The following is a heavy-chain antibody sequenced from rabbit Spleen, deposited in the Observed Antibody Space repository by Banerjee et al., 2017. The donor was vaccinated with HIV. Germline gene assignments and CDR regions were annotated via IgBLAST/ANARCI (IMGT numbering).Heavy chain of an antibody. CDR1: GFDFSVYG. D-gene: IGHD2-1*01. V-gene: IGHV1S47*01. CDR3: VRDLGYDDYSEKGYFNL. Sequence: QEQLVESGGGLVQPGGSLNLSCKASGFDFSVYGLSWVRQAPGKGLEWIGYIDPIFGRTYYASWVNGRFPISSHNAQNTLYLQLNSLTAADTATYFCVRDLGYDDYSEKGYFNLWGPGTLVTVS. J-gene: IGHJ4*01. CDR2: IDPIFGRT.